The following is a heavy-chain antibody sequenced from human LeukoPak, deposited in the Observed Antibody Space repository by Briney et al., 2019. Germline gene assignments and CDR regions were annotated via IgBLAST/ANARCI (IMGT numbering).Heavy chain of an antibody. J-gene: IGHJ4*02. CDR1: GGTFSSYA. D-gene: IGHD3-22*01. CDR3: ARGSDSSGYYFRGYFDY. Sequence: GAPVKVSCKASGGTFSSYAISWVRQAPGQGLEWMGGIIPIFGTANYAQKFQGRVTITTDESTSTAYMELSSLRSEDTAVYYCARGSDSSGYYFRGYFDYWGQGTLVTVSS. V-gene: IGHV1-69*05. CDR2: IIPIFGTA.